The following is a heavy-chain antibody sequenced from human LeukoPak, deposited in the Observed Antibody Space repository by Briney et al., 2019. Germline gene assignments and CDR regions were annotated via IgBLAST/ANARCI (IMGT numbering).Heavy chain of an antibody. Sequence: GGSLRLSCAASGFTFSSYEMNWVRQAPGRGLEWVSYISSSGSSIYYVDSVKGRFIISRDNAKNSLFLQMNSLRAEDTAVYYCARVALYYFDYWGQGTLVTVSS. CDR1: GFTFSSYE. CDR2: ISSSGSSI. CDR3: ARVALYYFDY. D-gene: IGHD3-3*02. J-gene: IGHJ4*02. V-gene: IGHV3-48*03.